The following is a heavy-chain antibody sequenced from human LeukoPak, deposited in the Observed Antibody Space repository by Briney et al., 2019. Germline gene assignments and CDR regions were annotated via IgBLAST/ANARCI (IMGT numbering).Heavy chain of an antibody. CDR3: ARTSRTTAVTTVLYFDY. V-gene: IGHV3-7*01. Sequence: PGGSLRLSCAASGFTFSNYWMSWVRQALGKGLEWVANIKQDGSEKYYVDSVKGRFSISRDNAKNSLYLQMNSLRGEDTAVYYCARTSRTTAVTTVLYFDYWGQGTLVTVSS. D-gene: IGHD4-17*01. CDR1: GFTFSNYW. J-gene: IGHJ4*02. CDR2: IKQDGSEK.